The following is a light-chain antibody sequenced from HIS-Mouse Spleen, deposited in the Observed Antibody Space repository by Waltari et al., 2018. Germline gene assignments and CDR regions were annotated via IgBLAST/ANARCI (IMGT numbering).Light chain of an antibody. Sequence: SYALTQPPSVSVSPGQTARITCSGDALPKQSAYWYQQKSGQAPVLVIYADSKRPSGIPARFSGSSSGTMATLTISGAQVEDEADYYCYSTDSSGNHRVFGGGTKLTVL. J-gene: IGLJ2*01. CDR2: ADS. V-gene: IGLV3-10*01. CDR3: YSTDSSGNHRV. CDR1: ALPKQS.